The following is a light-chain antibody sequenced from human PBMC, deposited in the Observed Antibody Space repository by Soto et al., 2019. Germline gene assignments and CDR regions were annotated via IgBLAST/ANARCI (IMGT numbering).Light chain of an antibody. CDR3: HQYAWSPLT. Sequence: EIVLTQSPGTLSFSPGERATLSCRASQSVPRSYLAWYQQRPGQAPRLVIYDASSRATGIPDRFSGSESGTEYTLTISSLESEGFAVYYCHQYAWSPLTFGQGTRLEIK. V-gene: IGKV3-20*01. CDR2: DAS. CDR1: QSVPRSY. J-gene: IGKJ5*01.